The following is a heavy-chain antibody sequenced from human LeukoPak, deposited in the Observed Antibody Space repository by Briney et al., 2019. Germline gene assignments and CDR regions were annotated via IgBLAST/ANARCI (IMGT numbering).Heavy chain of an antibody. J-gene: IGHJ4*02. V-gene: IGHV1-3*01. CDR1: GYTFTSYA. Sequence: ASVKVSCKASGYTFTSYAMHWVRQAPGQRLEWMGWINAGNGNTKYSQKFQGRVTMTRNTSISTAYMELSSLRSEDTAVYYCARASRLKGSGSGSYGLGDYWGQGTLVTVSS. CDR3: ARASRLKGSGSGSYGLGDY. D-gene: IGHD3-10*01. CDR2: INAGNGNT.